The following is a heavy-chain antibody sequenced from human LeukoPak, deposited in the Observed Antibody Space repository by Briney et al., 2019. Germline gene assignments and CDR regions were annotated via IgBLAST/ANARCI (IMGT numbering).Heavy chain of an antibody. CDR2: IYYSGST. CDR1: GGSISSYY. Sequence: SETLSLTCTVSGGSISSYYWSWIRQPPGKGLEWIGYIYYSGSTNYNPSLKSRVTISVDTSKDQFSLKLSSVTAADTAVYYCARVWGDAFDIWGQGTMVTVSS. D-gene: IGHD3-16*01. J-gene: IGHJ3*02. CDR3: ARVWGDAFDI. V-gene: IGHV4-59*01.